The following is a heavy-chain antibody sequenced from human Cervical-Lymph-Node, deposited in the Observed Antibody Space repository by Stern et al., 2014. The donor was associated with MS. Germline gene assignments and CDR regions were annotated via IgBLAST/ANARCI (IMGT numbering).Heavy chain of an antibody. Sequence: DQLVESGAEVTKPGSSVKVSCKASGGTFSTFSINWVRQVPGQSLEWMGGIIPIFDTPNFAQKFQGRVTITADSSTSTVYMALNSLRFDDTAVYYCVLPSTVTTAAFDVWGRGTMVTVSS. CDR3: VLPSTVTTAAFDV. D-gene: IGHD4-11*01. CDR2: IIPIFDTP. V-gene: IGHV1-69*06. J-gene: IGHJ3*01. CDR1: GGTFSTFS.